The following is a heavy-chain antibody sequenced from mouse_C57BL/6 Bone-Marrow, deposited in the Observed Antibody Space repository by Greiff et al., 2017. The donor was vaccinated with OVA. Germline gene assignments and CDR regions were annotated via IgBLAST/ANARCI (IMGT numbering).Heavy chain of an antibody. D-gene: IGHD3-2*02. J-gene: IGHJ2*01. CDR2: ISSGGSYT. CDR1: GFTFSSYG. Sequence: EVKLMESGGDLVKPGGSLKLSCAASGFTFSSYGMSWVRQTPDKRLEWVATISSGGSYTYYPDSVKGRFTISRDNAKNTLYLQMSSLKSEDTAMYYGARRGSGYFDYWGQGTTLTVSS. CDR3: ARRGSGYFDY. V-gene: IGHV5-6*02.